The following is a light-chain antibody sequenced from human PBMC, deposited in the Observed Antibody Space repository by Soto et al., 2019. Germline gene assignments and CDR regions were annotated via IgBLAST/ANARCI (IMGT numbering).Light chain of an antibody. V-gene: IGKV1-13*02. CDR3: QQFNSYPIT. CDR1: QGITSA. Sequence: AIQLTQSPSSLSAFVGDRVTITCRASQGITSALAWYQQKPGKAPKLLISIASSLESGVPSRFSGSGSGTDFTLTISSLLPEDFATYFCQQFNSYPITFGQGTRLEI. J-gene: IGKJ5*01. CDR2: IAS.